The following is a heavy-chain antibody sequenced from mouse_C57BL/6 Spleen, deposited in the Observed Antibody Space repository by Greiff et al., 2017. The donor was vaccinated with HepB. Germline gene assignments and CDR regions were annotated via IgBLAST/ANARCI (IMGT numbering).Heavy chain of an antibody. Sequence: EVKLQQSGAELVKPGASVKLSCTASGFNIKDYYMHWVKQRTEQGLEWIGRIDPEDGETKYAPNFQGKATITADTSSNTAYLQLSSLTSEDTAVYYCARGESMGAYWGQGTTLTVSS. V-gene: IGHV14-2*01. CDR3: ARGESMGAY. CDR1: GFNIKDYY. J-gene: IGHJ2*01. D-gene: IGHD1-1*02. CDR2: IDPEDGET.